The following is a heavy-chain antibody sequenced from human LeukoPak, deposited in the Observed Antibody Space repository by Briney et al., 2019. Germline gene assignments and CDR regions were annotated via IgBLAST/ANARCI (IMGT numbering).Heavy chain of an antibody. CDR2: INPNSGGT. D-gene: IGHD5-12*01. CDR3: ASTPQWLRYDFYYYYMDV. CDR1: GYTFTGYY. J-gene: IGHJ6*03. V-gene: IGHV1-2*02. Sequence: ASVKVSCKASGYTFTGYYMHWVRQAPGQGLEWMGWINPNSGGTHSAQKFQGRVTMTRDTSISTAYLELSRLRSDDTAVYYCASTPQWLRYDFYYYYMDVWGKGTTVTVSS.